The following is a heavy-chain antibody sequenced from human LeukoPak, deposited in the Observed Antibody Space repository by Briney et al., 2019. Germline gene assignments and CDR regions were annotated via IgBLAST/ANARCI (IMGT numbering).Heavy chain of an antibody. CDR1: GVSFNDYY. Sequence: SETLSLTCAVSGVSFNDYYWSWVRQTPGEGLEWIGEINHSGYTNDSPSLKSRVTLSIDTSRKQFSLNLRSVTVADTGIYYCTRMTAGHDYWGQGTLVTVSS. V-gene: IGHV4-34*01. J-gene: IGHJ4*02. CDR3: TRMTAGHDY. CDR2: INHSGYT. D-gene: IGHD2-21*02.